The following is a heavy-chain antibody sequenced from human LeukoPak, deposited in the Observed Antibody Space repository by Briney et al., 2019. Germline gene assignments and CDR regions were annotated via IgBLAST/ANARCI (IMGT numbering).Heavy chain of an antibody. V-gene: IGHV3-30*03. CDR2: ISYDGSNK. J-gene: IGHJ3*01. CDR3: ARDRTSYVA. Sequence: GGSLRLSCAASGFTFSSYGMHWVRQAPGKGLEWVAVISYDGSNKYYADSVKGRFTISRDNAKNSLYLQMNSLRAEDTAVYYCARDRTSYVAWGQGTMVTVSS. D-gene: IGHD1-14*01. CDR1: GFTFSSYG.